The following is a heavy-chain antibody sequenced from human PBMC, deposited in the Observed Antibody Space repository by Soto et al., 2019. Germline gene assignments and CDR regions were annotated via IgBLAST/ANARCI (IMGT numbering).Heavy chain of an antibody. CDR1: GGSISSGDYY. V-gene: IGHV4-30-4*01. CDR3: ARVLVDIVALNYDYGMDV. J-gene: IGHJ6*02. Sequence: TLSLTCTVSGGSISSGDYYWSWIRQPPGKGLEWIGYIYYSGSTYYNPSLKSRVTISVDTSKNQFSLKLSSVTAADTAVYYCARVLVDIVALNYDYGMDVWGQGTTVTVSS. CDR2: IYYSGST. D-gene: IGHD5-12*01.